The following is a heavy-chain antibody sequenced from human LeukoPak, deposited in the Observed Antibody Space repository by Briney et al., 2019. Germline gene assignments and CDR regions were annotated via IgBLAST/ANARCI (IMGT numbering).Heavy chain of an antibody. V-gene: IGHV3-53*01. CDR1: GLTVRSNY. D-gene: IGHD3-10*01. J-gene: IGHJ4*02. Sequence: GGSLRLSCAASGLTVRSNYMSWVRQAPGKGLEWVPVLYSDGTTFYEDSVKGRFTISRDNSKNTLSLQMNSLRAGDTAVYFCAREKGRGVISPYYDIWGQGTLVTVSS. CDR3: AREKGRGVISPYYDI. CDR2: LYSDGTT.